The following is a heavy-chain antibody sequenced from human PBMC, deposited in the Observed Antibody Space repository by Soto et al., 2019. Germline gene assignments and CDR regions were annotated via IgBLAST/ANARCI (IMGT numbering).Heavy chain of an antibody. CDR1: GGSINTFY. D-gene: IGHD5-12*01. V-gene: IGHV4-4*07. CDR2: IFSSGST. CDR3: AREGSYSAYNFAHGIQLWSFDF. Sequence: PSETLSLTCTVCGGSINTFYGGLVRQPAGKGLEWIGRIFSSGSTSFNPSLESRVAMSVDTSKNHFSLNLSSVTAADMAVYYCAREGSYSAYNFAHGIQLWSFDFWGQGALVTVSS. J-gene: IGHJ4*02.